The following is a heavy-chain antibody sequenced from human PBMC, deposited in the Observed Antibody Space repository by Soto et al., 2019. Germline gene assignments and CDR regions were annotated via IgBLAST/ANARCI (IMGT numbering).Heavy chain of an antibody. CDR1: GFTFSSYG. CDR2: ISYDGSNK. V-gene: IGHV3-30*18. D-gene: IGHD2-15*01. CDR3: AKDGCSGGSCRYYYYMDV. J-gene: IGHJ6*03. Sequence: QVQLVESGGGVVQPGRSLRLSCAASGFTFSSYGMHWVRQAPGKGLEWVAVISYDGSNKYYADSVKGRFTISRDNSKNTLYLQMNSLRAEDTAVYYCAKDGCSGGSCRYYYYMDVWGKGTTVTVSS.